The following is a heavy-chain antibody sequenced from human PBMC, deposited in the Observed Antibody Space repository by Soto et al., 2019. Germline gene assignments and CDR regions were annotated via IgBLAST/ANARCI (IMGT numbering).Heavy chain of an antibody. J-gene: IGHJ4*02. CDR1: GVPFSNFA. V-gene: IGHV3-23*01. CDR2: ISGSGDDT. CDR3: ANPIPKTGTTFGF. D-gene: IGHD1-1*01. Sequence: PWGSLRLSCVASGVPFSNFAMAWVRKAPGEGLEWVSAISGSGDDTFYADSMKGRFTISRDNSKDTLYLQINSLRAEDTAVYYCANPIPKTGTTFGFWGQGTLVTVSS.